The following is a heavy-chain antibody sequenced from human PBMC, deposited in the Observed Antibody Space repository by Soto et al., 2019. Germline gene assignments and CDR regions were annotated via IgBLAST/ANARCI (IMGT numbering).Heavy chain of an antibody. CDR3: ARDPVTAADYFDY. Sequence: SQTLSLTCAISGDSVSSNSATWNLIRQSPSRGLEWLGRTYYRSKWYYDYAVSVKSRITINPDTSKNQFSLQLNSVTPGDTAVYYCARDPVTAADYFDYWGPGTLVTVSS. CDR2: TYYRSKWYY. CDR1: GDSVSSNSAT. J-gene: IGHJ4*02. D-gene: IGHD6-13*01. V-gene: IGHV6-1*01.